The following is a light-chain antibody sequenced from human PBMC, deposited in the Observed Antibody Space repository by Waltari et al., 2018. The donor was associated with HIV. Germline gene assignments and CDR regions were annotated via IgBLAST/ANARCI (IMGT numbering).Light chain of an antibody. CDR1: QSVNSNY. Sequence: EIVLTQSPDPLSLSPGERATLPCGASQSVNSNYLAWYQQKPGQAPRLLIYGAFNRATGIPDRFSGSGSGTDFTLTINRLEPEDFAVYYCQQFGSSPLTFGGGTKVEIK. CDR2: GAF. CDR3: QQFGSSPLT. J-gene: IGKJ4*01. V-gene: IGKV3-20*01.